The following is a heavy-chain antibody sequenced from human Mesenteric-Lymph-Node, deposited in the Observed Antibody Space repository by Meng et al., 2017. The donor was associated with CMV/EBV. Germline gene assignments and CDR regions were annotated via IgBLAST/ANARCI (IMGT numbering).Heavy chain of an antibody. J-gene: IGHJ6*02. CDR3: ARVDYDFWSGYYNGYYYYGMDV. V-gene: IGHV3-48*03. CDR2: ISSSGSTI. Sequence: LSLTCAASGFTFSSYEMNWVRQAPGKGLEWVSYISSSGSTIYYADSVKGRFTISRDNAKNSLYLQMNSLRAEDTAVYYCARVDYDFWSGYYNGYYYYGMDVWGQGTTVTVSS. CDR1: GFTFSSYE. D-gene: IGHD3-3*01.